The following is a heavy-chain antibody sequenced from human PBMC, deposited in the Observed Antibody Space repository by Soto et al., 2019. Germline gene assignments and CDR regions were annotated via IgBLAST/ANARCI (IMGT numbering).Heavy chain of an antibody. Sequence: GSLRLSCAASGFKFDDYNMHWVRQAPGKGLEWVSLISWDGGGTYYADSVKGRFTISRDNSKNSLYLQMNSLRTEDTALYYCAKDRYCNTTNCYAPFDYWGQGALVTVSS. J-gene: IGHJ4*02. CDR3: AKDRYCNTTNCYAPFDY. CDR1: GFKFDDYN. V-gene: IGHV3-43*01. D-gene: IGHD2-2*01. CDR2: ISWDGGGT.